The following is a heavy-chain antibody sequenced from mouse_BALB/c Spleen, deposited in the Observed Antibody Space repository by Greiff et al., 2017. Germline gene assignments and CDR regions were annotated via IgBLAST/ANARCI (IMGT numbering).Heavy chain of an antibody. D-gene: IGHD3-3*01. V-gene: IGHV1S81*02. J-gene: IGHJ3*01. CDR2: INPSNGRT. CDR3: ARGKGGAWFAY. CDR1: GYTFTSYW. Sequence: VQLQQPGAELVKPGASVKLSCKASGYTFTSYWMHWVKQRPGQGLEWIGEINPSNGRTNYNEKFKSKATLTVDKSSSTAYMQLSSLTSEDSAVYYCARGKGGAWFAYWGQGTLVTVSA.